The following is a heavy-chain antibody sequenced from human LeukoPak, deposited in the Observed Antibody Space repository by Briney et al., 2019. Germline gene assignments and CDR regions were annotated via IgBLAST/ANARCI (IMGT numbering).Heavy chain of an antibody. D-gene: IGHD3-16*02. V-gene: IGHV4-39*02. J-gene: IGHJ4*02. CDR2: IYYSGST. CDR3: ARDLEAYDYVWGSYPGDY. Sequence: SETLSLTCTVSGGSISSSSYYWGWIRQPPGKGLEWIGSIYYSGSTYYNPSLKSRVTISVDTSKNQFSLKLSSVTAADTAVYYCARDLEAYDYVWGSYPGDYWGQGTLVTVSS. CDR1: GGSISSSSYY.